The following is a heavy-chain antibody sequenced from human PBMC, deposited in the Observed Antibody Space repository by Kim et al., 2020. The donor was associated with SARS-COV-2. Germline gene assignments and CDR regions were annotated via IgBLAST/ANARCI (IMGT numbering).Heavy chain of an antibody. CDR3: TTDRNNWNYYYYGMDV. D-gene: IGHD1-20*01. J-gene: IGHJ6*02. Sequence: GGSLRLSCAASGFTFSNAWMSWVRQAPGKGLEWVGRIKSKTDGGTTDYAAPVKGRFTISRDDSKNTLYLQMNSLKTEDTAVYYCTTDRNNWNYYYYGMDVWGQGTTVTVSS. V-gene: IGHV3-15*01. CDR2: IKSKTDGGTT. CDR1: GFTFSNAW.